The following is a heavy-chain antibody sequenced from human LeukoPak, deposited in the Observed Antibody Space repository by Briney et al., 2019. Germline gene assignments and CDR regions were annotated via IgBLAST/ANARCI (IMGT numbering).Heavy chain of an antibody. V-gene: IGHV3-21*01. D-gene: IGHD1-26*01. CDR3: ARVKPSIVGATGEFDY. CDR1: AFTFSDFA. J-gene: IGHJ4*02. CDR2: SFQGGGEI. Sequence: PGGSLSLSCAASAFTFSDFAVIWVRQPAGKGPEWVSSSFQGGGEIHYADSVRGRFTISRDNAKNSLYLQMNSLRAEDTAVYYCARVKPSIVGATGEFDYWGQGTLVTVSS.